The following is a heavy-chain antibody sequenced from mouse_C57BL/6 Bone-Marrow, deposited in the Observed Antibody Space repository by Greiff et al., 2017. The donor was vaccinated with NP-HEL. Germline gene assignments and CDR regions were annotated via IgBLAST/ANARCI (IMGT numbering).Heavy chain of an antibody. CDR3: TRTLFYYLYAMDY. J-gene: IGHJ4*01. CDR2: ISSGGDYI. Sequence: EVKLEESGEGLVKPGGSLKLSCAASGFTFSSYAMSWVRQTPEKRLEWVAYISSGGDYIYYADTVKGRFTISRDNARNTLYLQMSSLKSEDTAMYYCTRTLFYYLYAMDYWGQGTSVTVSS. D-gene: IGHD1-1*01. CDR1: GFTFSSYA. V-gene: IGHV5-9-1*02.